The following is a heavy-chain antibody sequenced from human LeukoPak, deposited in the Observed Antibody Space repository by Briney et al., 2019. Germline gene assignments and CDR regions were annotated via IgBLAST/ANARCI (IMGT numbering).Heavy chain of an antibody. Sequence: GGSLRLSCAASGFTVSSNYMNWVRQAPGKGLEWVSVIYSGGSTYYADSVQGRFTISRDNSKNTLYLQMNSLRPEDTAVYYCARDRGSYAWDYRGQGTLVTVSS. CDR1: GFTVSSNY. J-gene: IGHJ4*02. D-gene: IGHD5-12*01. V-gene: IGHV3-66*02. CDR2: IYSGGST. CDR3: ARDRGSYAWDY.